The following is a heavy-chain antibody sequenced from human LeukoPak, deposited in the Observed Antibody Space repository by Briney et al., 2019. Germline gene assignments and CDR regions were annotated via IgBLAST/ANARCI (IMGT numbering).Heavy chain of an antibody. CDR1: GFTFSNYW. J-gene: IGHJ5*02. D-gene: IGHD4-17*01. Sequence: GGSLRLSCAASGFTFSNYWMHWVRQAPGKGLVWVSRIKSDGSSTYYADSVKGRFTISRDNSKNTLYLQMNSLRAEDTAVYYCAKDVTRLTVTIGWFDPWGQGTLVTVSS. CDR2: IKSDGSST. V-gene: IGHV3-74*01. CDR3: AKDVTRLTVTIGWFDP.